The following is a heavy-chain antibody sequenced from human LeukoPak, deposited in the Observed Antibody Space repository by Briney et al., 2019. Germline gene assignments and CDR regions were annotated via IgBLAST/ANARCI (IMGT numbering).Heavy chain of an antibody. V-gene: IGHV3-7*01. CDR2: IKQDGSEK. Sequence: GGSLRLSCAASGFTFSSYWMSWVRQAPGKGLEWVANIKQDGSEKYYVDSVKGRFTISRDNAKNSLYLQMNSLRAEDTAVYYCARDRVAARQWGYYYYMDVWGKGTTVTVSS. D-gene: IGHD6-6*01. CDR1: GFTFSSYW. CDR3: ARDRVAARQWGYYYYMDV. J-gene: IGHJ6*03.